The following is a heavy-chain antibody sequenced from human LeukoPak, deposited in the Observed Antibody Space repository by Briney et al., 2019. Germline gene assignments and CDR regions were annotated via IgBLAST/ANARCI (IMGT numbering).Heavy chain of an antibody. V-gene: IGHV4-59*01. Sequence: PSETLSLTCTVSGGSISSYYWSWIRQPPGKGLEWIGYIYYSGSTNYNPSLKSRVTISVDTSKNQFPLKLSSVTAADTAVYYCTRETPSRYFDYWGQGTLVTVSS. CDR2: IYYSGST. CDR1: GGSISSYY. CDR3: TRETPSRYFDY. D-gene: IGHD4-23*01. J-gene: IGHJ4*02.